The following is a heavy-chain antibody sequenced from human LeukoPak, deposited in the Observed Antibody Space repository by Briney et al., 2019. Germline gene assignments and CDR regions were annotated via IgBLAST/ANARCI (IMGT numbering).Heavy chain of an antibody. J-gene: IGHJ4*02. CDR3: AKEGAGYTNPYYFDY. Sequence: PGGSLRLSCAASGFTFSTYAISWVRQAPGKGLEWVSTISGSGANTYYADSVRGRFTISRDNSKNTLYLHMNSLRAEDTDVYYCAKEGAGYTNPYYFDYWGQGTLSPSPQ. V-gene: IGHV3-23*01. D-gene: IGHD3-16*02. CDR2: ISGSGANT. CDR1: GFTFSTYA.